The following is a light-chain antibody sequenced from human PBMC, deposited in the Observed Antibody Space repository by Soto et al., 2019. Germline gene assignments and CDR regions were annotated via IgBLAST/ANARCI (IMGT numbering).Light chain of an antibody. V-gene: IGKV3-11*01. Sequence: EIVLTQSPATLSLSPGERATLSCRASQDVSRYLAWYQQKPGQSPRLLIYDASNRATGIPARFSGSGSGTDFTLTISSLEPEDFAVYYCQQRSNWLLGPGTKVDIK. CDR2: DAS. J-gene: IGKJ3*01. CDR3: QQRSNWL. CDR1: QDVSRY.